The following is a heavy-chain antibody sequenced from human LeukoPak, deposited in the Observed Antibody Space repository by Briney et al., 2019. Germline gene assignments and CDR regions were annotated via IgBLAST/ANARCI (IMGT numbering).Heavy chain of an antibody. D-gene: IGHD5-18*01. V-gene: IGHV1-46*01. CDR3: ARGGDVDTAMVYGFDY. J-gene: IGHJ4*02. CDR2: INPSGGST. Sequence: ASVKVSCKASGYTFTSYYMHWVRQAPGRGLEWMGIINPSGGSTSYAQKFQGRVTMTRDTSTSTVYMELSSLRSEDTAVYYCARGGDVDTAMVYGFDYWGQGTLVTVSS. CDR1: GYTFTSYY.